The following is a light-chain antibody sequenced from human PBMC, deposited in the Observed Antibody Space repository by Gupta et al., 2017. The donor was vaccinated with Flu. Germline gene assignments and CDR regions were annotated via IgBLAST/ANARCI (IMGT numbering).Light chain of an antibody. J-gene: IGKJ4*01. V-gene: IGKV1-33*01. Sequence: DIQMTQSPYSLSASVGDRVTITCRSSQSISNYLSWFQQKPGKAPMLLIHDGFVLEAGVPSRFSGRRSGTDFTLTISSLQPEDIATYYCQQYDRLPRTFGGGTKVELK. CDR2: DGF. CDR1: QSISNY. CDR3: QQYDRLPRT.